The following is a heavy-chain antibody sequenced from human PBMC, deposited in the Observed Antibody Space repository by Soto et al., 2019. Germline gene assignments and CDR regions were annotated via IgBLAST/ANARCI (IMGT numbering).Heavy chain of an antibody. CDR1: GFTFNLYA. CDR3: ARGSYYYDSSGYYSTDY. Sequence: QVQLVESGGGVVQPGRSLRLSCAASGFTFNLYAMHWVRQAPGKGLEWVAIISYDEGNKYYADSVKGRFTISRDNSKNTLYLQMNSLRAEDTALYYCARGSYYYDSSGYYSTDYWGQGTLVTVSS. J-gene: IGHJ4*02. V-gene: IGHV3-30-3*01. D-gene: IGHD3-22*01. CDR2: ISYDEGNK.